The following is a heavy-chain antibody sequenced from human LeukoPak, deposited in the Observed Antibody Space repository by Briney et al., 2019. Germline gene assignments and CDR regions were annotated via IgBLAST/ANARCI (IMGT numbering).Heavy chain of an antibody. CDR3: AREKNYGMDV. D-gene: IGHD2/OR15-2a*01. V-gene: IGHV1-18*01. Sequence: GASVKVSCKASGYTFTSFGISWVRQAPGQGFEWTGWIGAYNGNTNYAQKFQGRVTMTTDTSTSTAYMELRSLRSDDTAVYYCAREKNYGMDVWGQGTTVTVSS. CDR2: IGAYNGNT. CDR1: GYTFTSFG. J-gene: IGHJ6*02.